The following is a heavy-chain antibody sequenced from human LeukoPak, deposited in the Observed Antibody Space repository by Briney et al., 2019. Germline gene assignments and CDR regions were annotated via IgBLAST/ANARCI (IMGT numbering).Heavy chain of an antibody. D-gene: IGHD3-3*01. CDR1: GFTFSSYA. V-gene: IGHV3-23*01. CDR3: AKDVGFLEWLVCFDY. CDR2: ISGSGGST. J-gene: IGHJ4*02. Sequence: GGSLRLSCAANGFTFSSYAMSWVRQAPGKGLEWVSGISGSGGSTYYAVSVKGRFTISRDNSKNTLYLQMDGLRAEDTALYYCAKDVGFLEWLVCFDYWGQGTLVTVSS.